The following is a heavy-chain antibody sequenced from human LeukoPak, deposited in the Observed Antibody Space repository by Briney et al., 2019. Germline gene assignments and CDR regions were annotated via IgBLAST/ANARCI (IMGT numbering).Heavy chain of an antibody. V-gene: IGHV4-34*01. CDR3: ARVAQYLVGASSTAFFEY. J-gene: IGHJ4*02. D-gene: IGHD1-26*01. CDR2: INHSGST. CDR1: GGSFSGYY. Sequence: SETLSLTCAVYGGSFSGYYWSWIRQPPGKGLEWIGEINHSGSTNYNPSLKSRVTISVDTSKNQFSLKLSFVTAADTAIYYCARVAQYLVGASSTAFFEYWGQGTLVTVSS.